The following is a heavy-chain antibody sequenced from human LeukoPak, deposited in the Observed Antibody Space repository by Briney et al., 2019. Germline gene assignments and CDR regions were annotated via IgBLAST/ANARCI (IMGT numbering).Heavy chain of an antibody. Sequence: SETLSLACSVSGGSITSYYWSWIRQPPGKGLEWIGYIYYSGSTKYNPSLKSRVTISVDTSKNQFSLNLSSVTAADTAVYYCARPGYSYDPHDAFDIWGQGTMVTASS. V-gene: IGHV4-59*01. D-gene: IGHD5-18*01. CDR1: GGSITSYY. CDR3: ARPGYSYDPHDAFDI. CDR2: IYYSGST. J-gene: IGHJ3*02.